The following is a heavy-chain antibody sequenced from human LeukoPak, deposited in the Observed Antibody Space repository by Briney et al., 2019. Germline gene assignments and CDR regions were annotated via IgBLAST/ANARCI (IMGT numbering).Heavy chain of an antibody. Sequence: GKSLRLSCAASGFSFSNYVIRWVRQAPGKGLEWVAVTWSDGSDKYYADSVKGRFSISRDNSKNTLYLQMNSLRAEDTALYFCARAQSATLSYYFDLWGQGTLVTVSS. CDR1: GFSFSNYV. V-gene: IGHV3-33*01. CDR2: TWSDGSDK. D-gene: IGHD3-22*01. CDR3: ARAQSATLSYYFDL. J-gene: IGHJ5*02.